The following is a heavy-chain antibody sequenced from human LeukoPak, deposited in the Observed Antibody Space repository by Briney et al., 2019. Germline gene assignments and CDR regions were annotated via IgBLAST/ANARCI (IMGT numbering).Heavy chain of an antibody. CDR3: ATSGRSAAGTTFQH. V-gene: IGHV3-53*01. Sequence: GLSLRFSCAASGFTVSSNYISCIRYAPGKGLDCISVIYSGCSPYYADSAKGRFTISRDNSKNRLYLQMNSLRAEDTAVYYCATSGRSAAGTTFQHWGQGTLVTVSS. J-gene: IGHJ1*01. CDR2: IYSGCSP. CDR1: GFTVSSNY. D-gene: IGHD6-13*01.